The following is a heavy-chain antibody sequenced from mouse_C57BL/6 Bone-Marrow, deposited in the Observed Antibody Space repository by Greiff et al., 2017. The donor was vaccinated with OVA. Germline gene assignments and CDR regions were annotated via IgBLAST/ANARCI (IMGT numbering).Heavy chain of an antibody. J-gene: IGHJ4*01. CDR3: TVVLRWSYYAMDY. V-gene: IGHV14-1*01. CDR1: GFNIKDYY. CDR2: IDPEDGDT. D-gene: IGHD1-1*01. Sequence: VQLQQSGAELVRPGASVKLSCTASGFNIKDYYMHWVKQRPEQGLEWIGRIDPEDGDTEYAPKFQGKATMTADTSSNTAYLQLSSLTSEDTAVYYCTVVLRWSYYAMDYWGQGTSVTVSS.